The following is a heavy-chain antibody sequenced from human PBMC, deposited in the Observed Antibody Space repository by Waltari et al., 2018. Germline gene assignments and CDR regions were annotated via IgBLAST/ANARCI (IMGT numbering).Heavy chain of an antibody. J-gene: IGHJ5*01. Sequence: EVQLVESGGGLVQPGGSLRLSCAASGFTFSSFSMHWVRQGPGKGLEWISYIGLGGGPVHYADPVKGRFTIFRDNDKNSLYLEMNSLRAEDTGLYYCARGSAAGIASWGQGTLVTVSS. CDR3: ARGSAAGIAS. CDR2: IGLGGGPV. CDR1: GFTFSSFS. V-gene: IGHV3-48*01. D-gene: IGHD6-13*01.